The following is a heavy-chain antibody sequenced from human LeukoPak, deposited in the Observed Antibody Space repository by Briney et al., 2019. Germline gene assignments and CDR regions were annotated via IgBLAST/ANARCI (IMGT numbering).Heavy chain of an antibody. V-gene: IGHV4-39*01. CDR3: ARRRSGHNWFDP. D-gene: IGHD3-3*01. CDR2: IYYSGST. J-gene: IGHJ5*02. Sequence: KPSETLSLTCTVSGGSISSSSYYWGWIRQPPGKGLEWIGSIYYSGSTYYNPSLKTRVTISVDTSKNQFSLKLSSVTAADTAVYYCARRRSGHNWFDPWGQGTLVTVSS. CDR1: GGSISSSSYY.